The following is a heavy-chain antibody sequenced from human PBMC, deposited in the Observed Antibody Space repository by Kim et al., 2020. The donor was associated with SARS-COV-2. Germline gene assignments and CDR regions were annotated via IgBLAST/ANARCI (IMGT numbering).Heavy chain of an antibody. Sequence: GESLRISCKGSGYSFTSYWISWVRQMPGKGLEWMGRIDPSVSYTNYSPSFQGHVTISADKSISTAYLQWSSLKASDTAMYYCARHGPGSSGWYRPYYYGMDVWGQGTTVTVSS. CDR3: ARHGPGSSGWYRPYYYGMDV. V-gene: IGHV5-10-1*01. D-gene: IGHD6-19*01. J-gene: IGHJ6*02. CDR2: IDPSVSYT. CDR1: GYSFTSYW.